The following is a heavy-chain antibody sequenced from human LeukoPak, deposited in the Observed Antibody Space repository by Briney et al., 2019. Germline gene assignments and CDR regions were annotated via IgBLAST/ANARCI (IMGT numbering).Heavy chain of an antibody. D-gene: IGHD5-12*01. CDR3: ARSPAWLGPLDY. J-gene: IGHJ4*02. CDR1: GYTFTSYD. CDR2: MNPNSGNT. Sequence: ASVKVSCKASGYTFTSYDINWVRQATGQGLEWMGWMNPNSGNTGYAQKFQDRRTITRNTSISTAYMELSSRRSEDTAVYYCARSPAWLGPLDYWGQGTLVTVSS. V-gene: IGHV1-8*03.